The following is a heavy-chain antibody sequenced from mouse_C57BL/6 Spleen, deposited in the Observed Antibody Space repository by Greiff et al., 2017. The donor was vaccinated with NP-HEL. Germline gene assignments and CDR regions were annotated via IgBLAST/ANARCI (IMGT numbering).Heavy chain of an antibody. CDR1: GYTFTDYE. J-gene: IGHJ2*01. CDR3: TRGTTVAPDY. Sequence: QVQLKESGAELVRPGASVTLSCKASGYTFTDYEMHWVKQTPVHGLEWIGAIDPETGGTAYNQKFKGKAILTADKSSSTAYMELRSLTSEDSAVYYCTRGTTVAPDYWGQGTTLTVSS. CDR2: IDPETGGT. D-gene: IGHD1-1*01. V-gene: IGHV1-15*01.